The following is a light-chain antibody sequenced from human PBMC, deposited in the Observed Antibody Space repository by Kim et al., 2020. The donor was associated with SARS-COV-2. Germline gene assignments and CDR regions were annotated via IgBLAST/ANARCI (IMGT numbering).Light chain of an antibody. CDR1: QSVTTY. V-gene: IGKV3-11*01. Sequence: EIVLTQSPATLSLSPGERATLSCRASQSVTTYLAWYQQKPGQAPRLLIYDASNRATGVPARFSGSGSGTDFTLTISSLQPEDSAVYYWQQSNKWGTFGGGTKVDIK. CDR2: DAS. J-gene: IGKJ4*01. CDR3: QQSNKWGT.